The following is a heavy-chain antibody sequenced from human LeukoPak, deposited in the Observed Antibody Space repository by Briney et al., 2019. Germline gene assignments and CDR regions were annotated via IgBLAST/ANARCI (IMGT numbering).Heavy chain of an antibody. Sequence: GGSLRLSCAASGFAFSSYNMNWVRQAPGKGLEWVSSISSSSSYIYYADSVKGRFTISRHNAKNSLYLQMNSLRAEDTAVYYCARGEVHYYGSGSDYWGQGTLVTVSS. V-gene: IGHV3-21*01. CDR3: ARGEVHYYGSGSDY. CDR2: ISSSSSYI. D-gene: IGHD3-10*01. CDR1: GFAFSSYN. J-gene: IGHJ4*02.